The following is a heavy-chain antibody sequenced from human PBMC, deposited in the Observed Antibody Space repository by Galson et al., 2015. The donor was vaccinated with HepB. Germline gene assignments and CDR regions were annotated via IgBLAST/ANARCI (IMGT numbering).Heavy chain of an antibody. D-gene: IGHD3-10*01. Sequence: SLRLSCAASGFTFSSYWMSWVRQAPGKGLEWVANIKQDGSEKYYVDSMKGRFTISRDNAKNSLYLQMNSLRAEDTAVYYCARRFPDITMVRGVIINWFDPWGQGTLVTVSS. CDR2: IKQDGSEK. V-gene: IGHV3-7*03. CDR1: GFTFSSYW. CDR3: ARRFPDITMVRGVIINWFDP. J-gene: IGHJ5*02.